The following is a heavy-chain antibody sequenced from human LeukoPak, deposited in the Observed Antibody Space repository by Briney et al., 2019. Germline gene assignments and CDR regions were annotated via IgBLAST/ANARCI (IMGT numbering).Heavy chain of an antibody. CDR2: IYSDNT. CDR1: GFTFSSYA. J-gene: IGHJ4*02. V-gene: IGHV3-53*01. D-gene: IGHD4/OR15-4a*01. CDR3: ARRAGAYSHPYDY. Sequence: GGSLRLSCAASGFTFSSYAMNWVRQAPGKGLEWVSFIYSDNTHYSDSVKGRFTISRDNSKNTLYLQMNSLRAEDTAVYYCARRAGAYSHPYDYWGQGTLVTVSS.